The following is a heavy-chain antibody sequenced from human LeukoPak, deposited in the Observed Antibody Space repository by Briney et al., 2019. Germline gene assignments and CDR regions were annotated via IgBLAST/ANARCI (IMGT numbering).Heavy chain of an antibody. V-gene: IGHV3-30*04. CDR2: ISYDGSNK. Sequence: PGRSLRLSCAASGFTFSSYAMHWVRQAPGKGLEWVAVISYDGSNKYYADSVKGRFTISRDNSKNTLYLQMNSLRAEDTAVYYCARDLLMYYDILTGYLGYWGQGTLVTVSS. D-gene: IGHD3-9*01. CDR3: ARDLLMYYDILTGYLGY. J-gene: IGHJ4*02. CDR1: GFTFSSYA.